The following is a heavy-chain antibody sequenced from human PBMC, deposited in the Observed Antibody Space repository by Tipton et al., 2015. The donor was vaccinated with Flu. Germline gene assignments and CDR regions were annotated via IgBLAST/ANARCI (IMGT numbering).Heavy chain of an antibody. Sequence: SLRLSCAASGFTFSSYGMHWVRQAPGKGLEWVAVISYDGSNKYYADSVKGRFTISRDNSKNTLYLQMNSLRAEDTAVYYCAKAIAVAYQNAFDIWGQGTMVTVSS. D-gene: IGHD6-19*01. CDR2: ISYDGSNK. J-gene: IGHJ3*02. V-gene: IGHV3-30*18. CDR3: AKAIAVAYQNAFDI. CDR1: GFTFSSYG.